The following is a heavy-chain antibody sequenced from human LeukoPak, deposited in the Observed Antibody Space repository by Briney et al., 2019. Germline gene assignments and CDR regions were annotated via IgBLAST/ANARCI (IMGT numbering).Heavy chain of an antibody. J-gene: IGHJ4*02. V-gene: IGHV3-53*01. CDR2: IYSGGST. Sequence: GGSLRLSCPASGFTVSSNYMSWVRQAPGKGLEWVSVIYSGGSTYYADSVKARFTISRDNSKNTLYLQMNSLRAEDTAVYYCARGDGYHLYYFDYWGQGTLVTVSS. CDR3: ARGDGYHLYYFDY. D-gene: IGHD3-22*01. CDR1: GFTVSSNY.